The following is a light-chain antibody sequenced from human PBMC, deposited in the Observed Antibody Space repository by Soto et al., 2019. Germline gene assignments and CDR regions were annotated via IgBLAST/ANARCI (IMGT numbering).Light chain of an antibody. Sequence: DIQMTQSPSTLSASVGDRVTITCRASQSISSWLAWYQQKRGKAPKLLIYDASSLESGVPSRFSGSGSGTEFTLTLSSLQPDDFATYYCQQYNSYSPLTFGGGTKVEIK. V-gene: IGKV1-5*01. J-gene: IGKJ4*01. CDR2: DAS. CDR1: QSISSW. CDR3: QQYNSYSPLT.